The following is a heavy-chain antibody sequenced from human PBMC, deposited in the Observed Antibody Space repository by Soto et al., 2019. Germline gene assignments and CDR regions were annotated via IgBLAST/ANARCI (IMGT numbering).Heavy chain of an antibody. CDR3: ARGVKLATPQTHYFDY. J-gene: IGHJ4*02. D-gene: IGHD5-12*01. CDR2: IDPSDSST. V-gene: IGHV5-10-1*01. Sequence: GESLKISCQNSGYSFTSYWVTWVRQMPGRGLEWVARIDPSDSSTNYSPSFRAHVTISADRSISTAYLQWNSLQASDTAIYYCARGVKLATPQTHYFDYWGQGAPVPVYS. CDR1: GYSFTSYW.